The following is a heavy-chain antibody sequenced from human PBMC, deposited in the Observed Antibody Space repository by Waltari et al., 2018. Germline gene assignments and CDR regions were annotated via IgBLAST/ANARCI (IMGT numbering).Heavy chain of an antibody. D-gene: IGHD6-13*01. CDR2: IYYSGST. V-gene: IGHV4-30-4*08. J-gene: IGHJ6*02. CDR3: SRYGGRCAGTNCHPLEYYYGMDV. CDR1: GGSISRGDYY. Sequence: QVQLQESGPGLVKPSQSLSLTCPVSGGSISRGDYYLNWILQLPGKGLEWIGYIYYSGSTYYNPSLKSRVTISVDTSKNQFSLKMSSVTAADTAVYYCSRYGGRCAGTNCHPLEYYYGMDVWGQGTTVTVSS.